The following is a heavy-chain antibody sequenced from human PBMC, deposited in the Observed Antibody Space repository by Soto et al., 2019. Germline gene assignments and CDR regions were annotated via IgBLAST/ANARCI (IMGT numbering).Heavy chain of an antibody. Sequence: EVQLVESGGGLIQPGGSLRLSCAASGFTVSSNYMNWVRQAPGKGLEWVSVIYSGGTTYYADSVKGRFTISRDNSKNTLYLQMNSLRAEDTAVYYCARLILLPQYYFDYWGQGTLVTVSS. CDR3: ARLILLPQYYFDY. V-gene: IGHV3-53*01. CDR2: IYSGGTT. CDR1: GFTVSSNY. J-gene: IGHJ4*02. D-gene: IGHD1-26*01.